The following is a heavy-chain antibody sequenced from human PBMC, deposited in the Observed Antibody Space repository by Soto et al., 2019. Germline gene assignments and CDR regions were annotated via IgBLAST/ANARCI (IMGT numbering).Heavy chain of an antibody. CDR2: IYYSGST. CDR3: ARDVDTAMVDI. V-gene: IGHV4-61*08. CDR1: GGSISSGDYY. Sequence: SETLSLTCTVSGGSISSGDYYWSWIRQPPGKGLEWIGYIYYSGSTNYNPSLKSRVTISVDTSKNQFSLKLSSVTAADTAVYYCARDVDTAMVDIWGQGTMVTVSS. D-gene: IGHD5-18*01. J-gene: IGHJ3*02.